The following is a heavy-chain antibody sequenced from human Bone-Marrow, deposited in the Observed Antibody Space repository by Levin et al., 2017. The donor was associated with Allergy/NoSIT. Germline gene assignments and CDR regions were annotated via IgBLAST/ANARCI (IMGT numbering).Heavy chain of an antibody. CDR2: INSDGSWT. CDR3: ARGGCSSTSCLDY. D-gene: IGHD2-2*01. J-gene: IGHJ4*02. V-gene: IGHV3-74*01. CDR1: EFTFSSYW. Sequence: GESLKISCAASEFTFSSYWMHWVRQAPGKGLVWVSHINSDGSWTNYADSVKGRFTISRDNAKNTLYLQMNSLRAEDTAVYYCARGGCSSTSCLDYWGQGTLVTVSS.